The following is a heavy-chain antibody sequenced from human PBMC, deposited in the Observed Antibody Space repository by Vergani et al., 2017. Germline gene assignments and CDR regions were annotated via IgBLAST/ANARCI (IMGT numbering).Heavy chain of an antibody. J-gene: IGHJ6*02. Sequence: EVQLVQSGAEVKKPGESLKISCKGSGYSFTSYWIGWVRQMPGKGLEWMGIIYPGDSDTRYIPSFQGQVTISADKSISTAYLQWSSLKASDTAMYYCARHGDYYDSSGYYDYYYYGMDVWGQGTTVTVSS. CDR2: IYPGDSDT. CDR1: GYSFTSYW. V-gene: IGHV5-51*01. D-gene: IGHD3-22*01. CDR3: ARHGDYYDSSGYYDYYYYGMDV.